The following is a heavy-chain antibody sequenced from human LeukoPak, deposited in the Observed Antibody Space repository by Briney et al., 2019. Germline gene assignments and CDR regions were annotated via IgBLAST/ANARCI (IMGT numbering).Heavy chain of an antibody. CDR1: GFTFSSYA. Sequence: GGSLRLSCAASGFTFSSYAMHWVRQAPGKGLVWVSRIKSDGITITYADSVKGRFTISRDNAKNTLYLQMNSLRAEDTAVYYCLRDLNWSLDQWGQGTLVTVSS. CDR2: IKSDGITI. V-gene: IGHV3-74*01. CDR3: LRDLNWSLDQ. J-gene: IGHJ4*02. D-gene: IGHD1-20*01.